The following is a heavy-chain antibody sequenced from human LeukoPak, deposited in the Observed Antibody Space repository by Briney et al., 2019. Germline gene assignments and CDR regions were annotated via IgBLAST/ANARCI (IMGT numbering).Heavy chain of an antibody. CDR2: INHSGST. V-gene: IGHV4-34*01. CDR3: ARTAVAYDY. D-gene: IGHD6-19*01. CDR1: GGSFSGYY. J-gene: IGHJ4*02. Sequence: SETLSLTCAVYGGSFSGYYWSWIRQPPGKGLEWIGEINHSGSTNYNPSLKSRVTISVDTSKNQFSLKLSSVTAADTAVYYCARTAVAYDYWGQGTLVTVSS.